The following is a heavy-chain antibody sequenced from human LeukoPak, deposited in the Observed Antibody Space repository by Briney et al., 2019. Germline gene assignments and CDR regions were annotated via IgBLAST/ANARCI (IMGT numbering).Heavy chain of an antibody. CDR2: IYYSGSH. Sequence: AQTLSLTCTVSGGSISSGGYYWSWIRQHPGKGLEWIRYIYYSGSHYYNPSLKSRVTLSGDTSNNQFSLKLSSVTAADTAVYYCARDSRVGYYDSSGYPTTWFDPWGQGTLVTVS. V-gene: IGHV4-31*03. J-gene: IGHJ5*02. CDR3: ARDSRVGYYDSSGYPTTWFDP. CDR1: GGSISSGGYY. D-gene: IGHD3-22*01.